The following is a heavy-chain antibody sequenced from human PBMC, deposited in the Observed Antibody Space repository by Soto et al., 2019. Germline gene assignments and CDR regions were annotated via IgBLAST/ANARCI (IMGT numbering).Heavy chain of an antibody. Sequence: PSETLSLTCTVSGGSLGRYYWSWSRQPPGKGLEWIGYVFYTGRANYNASLKRRVSISLDTSNYQFSLKLSSLTAADTAVYYCARDGDGRRATNPYYYIGMDVWGPGATVAVSS. CDR2: VFYTGRA. J-gene: IGHJ6*02. D-gene: IGHD3-22*01. CDR1: GGSLGRYY. V-gene: IGHV4-59*01. CDR3: ARDGDGRRATNPYYYIGMDV.